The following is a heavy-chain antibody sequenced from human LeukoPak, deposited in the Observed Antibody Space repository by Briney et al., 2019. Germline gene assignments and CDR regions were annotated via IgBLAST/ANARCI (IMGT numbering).Heavy chain of an antibody. D-gene: IGHD5-24*01. V-gene: IGHV1-18*01. CDR1: GGTFSSYT. CDR2: ISAYNGNT. CDR3: ARASGDGYTLDY. J-gene: IGHJ4*02. Sequence: ASVKVSCKASGGTFSSYTISWVRQAPGQGLEWMGWISAYNGNTNYAQKLQGRVTMTTDTSTSTAYMELRSLRSDDTAVYYCARASGDGYTLDYWGQGTLVTVSS.